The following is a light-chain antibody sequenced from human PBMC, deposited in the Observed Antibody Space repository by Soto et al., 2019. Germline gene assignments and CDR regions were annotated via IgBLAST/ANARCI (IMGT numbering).Light chain of an antibody. CDR3: QQANSFPLT. Sequence: DIQMTQTPSSVSASIGDRVTITCRASQDISSLLAWYQQKPGKAPKLLIYGASTLQSGVPSRFSGSGSGTDFTLTISSLQPEDFATYYCQQANSFPLTFAGGTKVDIK. CDR2: GAS. J-gene: IGKJ4*01. CDR1: QDISSL. V-gene: IGKV1-12*01.